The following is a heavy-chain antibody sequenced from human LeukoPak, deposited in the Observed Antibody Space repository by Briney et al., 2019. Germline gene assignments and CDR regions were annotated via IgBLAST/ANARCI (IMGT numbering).Heavy chain of an antibody. CDR3: ARGDADTAMVEYFDL. J-gene: IGHJ2*01. CDR1: GYTFTGYY. D-gene: IGHD5-18*01. V-gene: IGHV1-2*02. CDR2: IKPNSGDT. Sequence: ASVKVSCKASGYTFTGYYIHWVRQAPGQGLEWMGWIKPNSGDTNYAQKFQGRVTMTRDTSISTAYMELSRLRSDDTAVYYCARGDADTAMVEYFDLWGRGTLVTVSS.